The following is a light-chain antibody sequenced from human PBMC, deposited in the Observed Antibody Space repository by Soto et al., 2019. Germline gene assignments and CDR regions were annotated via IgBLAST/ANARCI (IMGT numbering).Light chain of an antibody. J-gene: IGLJ1*01. CDR3: QPYDSSLTGSI. CDR2: GNT. Sequence: QSALTQPPSVSGAPGQTVTISCTGSSSNLGPGFDVHWYQHVPGKAPNLVLYGNTIRPSGVPDRFSGSKSGSSASLDITGLQAEDEADYYCQPYDSSLTGSIFGTGTKVTV. V-gene: IGLV1-40*01. CDR1: SSNLGPGFD.